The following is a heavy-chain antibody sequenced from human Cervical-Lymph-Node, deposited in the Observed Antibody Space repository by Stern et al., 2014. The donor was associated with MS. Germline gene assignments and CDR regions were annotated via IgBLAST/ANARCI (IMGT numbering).Heavy chain of an antibody. J-gene: IGHJ4*02. D-gene: IGHD2-2*01. CDR2: ISSNSVYK. CDR1: GFTFNWHN. CDR3: VRRGFKFGYEFDF. V-gene: IGHV3-21*01. Sequence: EVQLVESGGGLVKPGGSLRLSCAASGFTFNWHNMNWVRQAPGEGLDWVSSISSNSVYKYYADSVKGRFTISRDDARNSLYLQMNSLRAEDTAVYYCVRRGFKFGYEFDFWGQGTLVTVSS.